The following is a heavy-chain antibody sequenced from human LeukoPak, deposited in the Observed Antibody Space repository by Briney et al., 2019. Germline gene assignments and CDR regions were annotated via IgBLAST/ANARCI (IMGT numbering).Heavy chain of an antibody. CDR1: GFTVSSNY. V-gene: IGHV3-66*01. D-gene: IGHD2-2*01. CDR3: AKTSVSVVVPAGDFDY. J-gene: IGHJ4*02. Sequence: GGSLRLSCAASGFTVSSNYMNWVRQVPGKGLEWVSVIYSDGSTYYADSVKGRFTISRDNSKNTLYLQMNSLRAEDTAVYYCAKTSVSVVVPAGDFDYWGQGTLVTVSS. CDR2: IYSDGST.